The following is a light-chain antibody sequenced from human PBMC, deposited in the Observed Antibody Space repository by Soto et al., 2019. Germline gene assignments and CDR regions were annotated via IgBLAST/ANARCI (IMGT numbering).Light chain of an antibody. CDR2: GAS. V-gene: IGKV3-20*01. Sequence: DIVMTQSPATLSVSPGERATLSCRASQSVNIYLAWYQQKPGQAPRLLIYGASNRATGIPDRFSGSGSGTDFTLTISRLEPEDFAVYYCQQYGSSGTFGQGTKVE. J-gene: IGKJ1*01. CDR1: QSVNIY. CDR3: QQYGSSGT.